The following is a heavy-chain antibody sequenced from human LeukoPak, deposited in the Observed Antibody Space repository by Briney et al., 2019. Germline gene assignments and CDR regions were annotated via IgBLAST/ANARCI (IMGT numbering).Heavy chain of an antibody. CDR1: GFTFSSYS. CDR2: ISSSSSYI. CDR3: ARISVLWFGELLSYDAFDI. Sequence: PGGSLRLSCAASGFTFSSYSMNWVRQAPGKGLEWVSSISSSSSYIYYADSVKGRFTISRDNAKNSLYLQMNSLRAEDTAVYYCARISVLWFGELLSYDAFDIWGQGTMVTVSS. D-gene: IGHD3-10*01. V-gene: IGHV3-21*01. J-gene: IGHJ3*02.